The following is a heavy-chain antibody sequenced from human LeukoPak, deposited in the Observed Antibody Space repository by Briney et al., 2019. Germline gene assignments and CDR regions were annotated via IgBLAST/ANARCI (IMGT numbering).Heavy chain of an antibody. V-gene: IGHV3-23*01. J-gene: IGHJ4*02. Sequence: GGSLRLSCAGSGFTFSTYALSWVRQAPGKGLEWVSSISGSGYNIYYADSVKGRFTISRDDSKNTLFLQMNSLRSEDTAVYFCAKKGGYRSTTTCYSPYDYWGQGTLVTVSS. CDR3: AKKGGYRSTTTCYSPYDY. D-gene: IGHD2-2*02. CDR2: ISGSGYNI. CDR1: GFTFSTYA.